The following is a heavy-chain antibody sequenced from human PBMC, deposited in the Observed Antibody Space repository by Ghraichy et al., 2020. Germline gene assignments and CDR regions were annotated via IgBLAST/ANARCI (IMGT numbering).Heavy chain of an antibody. V-gene: IGHV3-15*01. CDR1: GFTFSNAW. CDR3: TTDFYDFWSGSDY. D-gene: IGHD3-3*01. J-gene: IGHJ4*02. Sequence: GGSLRLSCAASGFTFSNAWMSWVRQAPGKGLEWVGLIKSKTDGGTTDYAAPMKGRFTISRDGSKNTLYLQMNSLKTEDTAVYYCTTDFYDFWSGSDYWGQGTLVTVSS. CDR2: IKSKTDGGTT.